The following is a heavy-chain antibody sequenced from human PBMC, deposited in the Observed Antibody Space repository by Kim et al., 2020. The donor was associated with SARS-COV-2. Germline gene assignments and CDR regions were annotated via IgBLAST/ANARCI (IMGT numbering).Heavy chain of an antibody. D-gene: IGHD1-26*01. Sequence: YSRKVRGRIPITTDTSASTGYMDLSSLTSEDTAVYFCARDLEGDVSAYFDYWGQGTLVTVSS. CDR3: ARDLEGDVSAYFDY. J-gene: IGHJ4*02. V-gene: IGHV1-3*01.